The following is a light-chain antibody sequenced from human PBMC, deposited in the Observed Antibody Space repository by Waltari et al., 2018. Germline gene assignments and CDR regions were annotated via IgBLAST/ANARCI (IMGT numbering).Light chain of an antibody. Sequence: DIVMTQSPDSLAVSLGERATIHCKSSQRVLYSSNNKNYLAWYQQKPGQPPKLLFYWASTRESGVPDRFSGSGSGTDFTLTISSLQAEDVAVYYCQQYYTSPPYTFGQGTKLEIK. V-gene: IGKV4-1*01. CDR1: QRVLYSSNNKNY. CDR2: WAS. CDR3: QQYYTSPPYT. J-gene: IGKJ2*01.